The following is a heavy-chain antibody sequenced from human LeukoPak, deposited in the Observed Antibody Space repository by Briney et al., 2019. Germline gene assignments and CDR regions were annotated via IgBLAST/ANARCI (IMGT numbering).Heavy chain of an antibody. V-gene: IGHV3-23*01. J-gene: IGHJ4*02. Sequence: GGSLRLSCAASGFTFSSDAMSWVRQAPGKGLEWVSAISGSGAYTYYADSVKGRFTISRDNSKNTLYLQVNSLRAEDTAVYYCAKDLEGGPTNFDYWGQGTLVTVSS. CDR3: AKDLEGGPTNFDY. CDR2: ISGSGAYT. CDR1: GFTFSSDA. D-gene: IGHD1-26*01.